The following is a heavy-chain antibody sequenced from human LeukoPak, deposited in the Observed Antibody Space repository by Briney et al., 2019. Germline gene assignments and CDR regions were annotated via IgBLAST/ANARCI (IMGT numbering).Heavy chain of an antibody. CDR3: ARVSVDTAMAYFDY. CDR1: GATFSSYA. D-gene: IGHD5-18*01. V-gene: IGHV1-69*04. CDR2: IIPILGIA. J-gene: IGHJ4*02. Sequence: ASGKLSCKASGATFSSYAISWVPQAPGQRLEWRGRIIPILGIANYAQKFQGRVTITADKSTSTAYMVLSSLRSEDTAVYYCARVSVDTAMAYFDYWGQGTLVTVSS.